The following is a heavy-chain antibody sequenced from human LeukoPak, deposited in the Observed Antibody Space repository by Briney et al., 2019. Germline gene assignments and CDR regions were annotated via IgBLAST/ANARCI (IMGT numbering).Heavy chain of an antibody. CDR3: AKGGPGFNWFDP. CDR2: ISGSGDSA. Sequence: PGGSLRLSCAASGFTFSSYGMSWVCQAPGKGLEWVSAISGSGDSAYYADSVKGRFTISRDNSKNTLYLQVNGLRAEDTAVYYCAKGGPGFNWFDPWGQGTLVTVSS. CDR1: GFTFSSYG. J-gene: IGHJ5*02. V-gene: IGHV3-23*01.